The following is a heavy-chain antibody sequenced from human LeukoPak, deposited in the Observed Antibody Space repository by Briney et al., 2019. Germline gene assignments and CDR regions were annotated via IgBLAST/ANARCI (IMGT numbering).Heavy chain of an antibody. V-gene: IGHV4-31*03. Sequence: PSETLSLTCTVPGGSISSGGYYWSWIRQHPGKGLEWIGYIYYSGSTYYNPSLKSRVTISVDTSKNQFSLKLSSVTAADTAVYYCARGPMVRGVYFDYWGQGTLVTVSS. CDR3: ARGPMVRGVYFDY. J-gene: IGHJ4*02. CDR2: IYYSGST. D-gene: IGHD3-10*01. CDR1: GGSISSGGYY.